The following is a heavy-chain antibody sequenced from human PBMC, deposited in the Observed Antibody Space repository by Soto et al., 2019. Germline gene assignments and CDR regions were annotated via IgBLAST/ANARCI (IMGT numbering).Heavy chain of an antibody. D-gene: IGHD4-17*01. CDR3: ATLKYGDPTYYFDY. Sequence: GESLKSYFKGPGYILTNYCIGLVHQMPGKGLEWMGIIYPGDSDTRYSPSFQGQVTISADKSISTAYLQWSSLKASDTAMYYCATLKYGDPTYYFDYWGQGTLVTVSS. J-gene: IGHJ4*02. CDR1: GYILTNYC. CDR2: IYPGDSDT. V-gene: IGHV5-51*07.